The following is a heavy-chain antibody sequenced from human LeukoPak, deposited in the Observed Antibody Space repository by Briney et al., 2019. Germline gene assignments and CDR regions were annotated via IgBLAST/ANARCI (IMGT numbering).Heavy chain of an antibody. D-gene: IGHD3-16*02. Sequence: PSQTLSLTCGVTGGSISAGDYYWSWIRQPPGKGLEWIGYIYYSGNTYYRPSLRSRVTISVDTSKNQFSLKLSSVTAADTAVYYCARETYYDYVWGSYRYSDYWGQGTLVTVSS. V-gene: IGHV4-30-4*01. CDR1: GGSISAGDYY. CDR2: IYYSGNT. J-gene: IGHJ4*02. CDR3: ARETYYDYVWGSYRYSDY.